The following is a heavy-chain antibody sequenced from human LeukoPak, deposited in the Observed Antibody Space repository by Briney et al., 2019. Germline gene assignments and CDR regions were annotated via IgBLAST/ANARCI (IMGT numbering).Heavy chain of an antibody. J-gene: IGHJ4*02. CDR2: ISSSSSYI. V-gene: IGHV3-21*01. CDR3: ATSMLGTEGFDY. CDR1: GFTFSSYS. D-gene: IGHD2/OR15-2a*01. Sequence: PGGSLRLSCAASGFTFSSYSMNWVRQAPGKGLEWVSSISSSSSYIYYADSVKGRFTISRDNAKNSLYLQMNSLRAEDTAVYYCATSMLGTEGFDYWGQGTLVTVSS.